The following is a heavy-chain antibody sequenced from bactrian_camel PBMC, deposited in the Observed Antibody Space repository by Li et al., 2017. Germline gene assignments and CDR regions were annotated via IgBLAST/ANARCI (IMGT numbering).Heavy chain of an antibody. CDR1: GFTFSSYW. CDR2: INNGGGTT. V-gene: IGHV3S1*01. Sequence: HVQLVESGGGLVQPGGSLRLSCAASGFTFSSYWMYWVRQAPGEGLEWVSTINNGGGTTYYADSMKGRVTVSRDNAENMVYLQMNSLKFEDAAVYYCGPLVAPGLGQGTQVTVS. J-gene: IGHJ4*01. D-gene: IGHD2*01.